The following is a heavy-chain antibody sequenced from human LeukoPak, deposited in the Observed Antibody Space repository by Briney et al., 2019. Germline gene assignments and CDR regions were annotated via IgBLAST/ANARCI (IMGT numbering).Heavy chain of an antibody. D-gene: IGHD3-22*01. Sequence: KPGGSLRLSCAASGFTFSDYYMSWTRQAPGRGLEWVSYNSSFGIPVYYADSVKGRFTISRDNAKNSLYLQMNSLRAEDTALYHCARRGYDSSGYSLPFDYWGQGTLVTVSS. CDR3: ARRGYDSSGYSLPFDY. CDR1: GFTFSDYY. CDR2: NSSFGIPV. V-gene: IGHV3-11*01. J-gene: IGHJ4*02.